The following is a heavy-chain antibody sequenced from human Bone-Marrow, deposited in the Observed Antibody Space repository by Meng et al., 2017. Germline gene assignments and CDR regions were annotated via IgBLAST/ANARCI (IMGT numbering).Heavy chain of an antibody. CDR2: VHPNSGGT. Sequence: ASVKVSCKASGDIFTGHYIHWVRQAPGQGLEWMGRVHPNSGGTNYAQNLQGRVTMTRDTSSSTAYMELSSLRSDDTAVYYCARGGVPNLDNCFDPWGQGTLVTVSS. J-gene: IGHJ5*02. D-gene: IGHD1-14*01. V-gene: IGHV1-2*06. CDR3: ARGGVPNLDNCFDP. CDR1: GDIFTGHY.